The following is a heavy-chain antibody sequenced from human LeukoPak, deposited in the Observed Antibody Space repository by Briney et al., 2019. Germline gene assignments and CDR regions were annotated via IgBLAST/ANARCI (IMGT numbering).Heavy chain of an antibody. Sequence: SETLSLTCTVSGVSFSSGGYYWGWIRQHPGMGLEWVGYIYYSGSTYYNPSLKSRVTISVDTSKNQFSLKLSSVTAADTAVYYCARVHPSYYYYGMDVWGKGTTVTVSS. CDR1: GVSFSSGGYY. CDR3: ARVHPSYYYYGMDV. CDR2: IYYSGST. V-gene: IGHV4-31*03. J-gene: IGHJ6*04.